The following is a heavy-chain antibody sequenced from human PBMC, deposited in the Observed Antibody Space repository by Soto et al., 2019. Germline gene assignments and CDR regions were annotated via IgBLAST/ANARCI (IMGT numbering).Heavy chain of an antibody. D-gene: IGHD3-22*01. CDR3: ARDKYYDSSGYYYFDY. J-gene: IGHJ4*02. CDR1: GYTFTGYY. Sequence: ASVKVSCKASGYTFTGYYMHWVRQAPGQGLEWMGWINPNSGGTNYTQKFQGRVTMTRGTPISTAYMELSRLRSDDTAVYYCARDKYYDSSGYYYFDYWGQGTLVTVSS. V-gene: IGHV1-2*02. CDR2: INPNSGGT.